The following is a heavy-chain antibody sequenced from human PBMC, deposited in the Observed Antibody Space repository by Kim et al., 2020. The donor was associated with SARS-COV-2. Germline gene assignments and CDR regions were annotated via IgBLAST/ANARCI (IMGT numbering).Heavy chain of an antibody. J-gene: IGHJ4*02. CDR3: ARVTYGSGWYGDH. CDR2: ISFDGNSR. D-gene: IGHD6-19*01. V-gene: IGHV3-30*03. Sequence: GGSLRLSCAASGFTFSSHAMHWVRQAPGKGLEWVAVISFDGNSRYYAESLKDRVTVSRDNSNNTLHLELHSLRLEDTAVYYCARVTYGSGWYGDHWGQGT. CDR1: GFTFSSHA.